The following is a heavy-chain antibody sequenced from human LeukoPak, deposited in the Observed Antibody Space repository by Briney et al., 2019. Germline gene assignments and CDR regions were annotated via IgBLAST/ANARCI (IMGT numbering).Heavy chain of an antibody. CDR3: ARRRGCRGRDCELDLDF. D-gene: IGHD2-21*02. Sequence: GESLKISCKAPGYSFTSYWIAWVRPMPGKGLGWRGIIYPADSDTRYSPSFHGQVTISAARSISTAYLQWSSLKASDAATYYCARRRGCRGRDCELDLDFWGQGALVTVSS. V-gene: IGHV5-51*01. CDR2: IYPADSDT. CDR1: GYSFTSYW. J-gene: IGHJ4*02.